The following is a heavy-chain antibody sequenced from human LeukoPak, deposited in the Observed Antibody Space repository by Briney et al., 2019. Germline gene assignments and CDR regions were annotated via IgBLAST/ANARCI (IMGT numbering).Heavy chain of an antibody. J-gene: IGHJ4*02. CDR3: ARWGGHCTSGLCYYFDC. Sequence: ASVKVSCKASEYTFTGYYLHWVRQAPGQGLEWMGWINPHSGDTDYAQKFQGRVTMTRDTSISTAYMELSRLRSDDTAVYCCARWGGHCTSGLCYYFDCWGQGTLVTVSS. D-gene: IGHD2-8*01. V-gene: IGHV1-2*02. CDR2: INPHSGDT. CDR1: EYTFTGYY.